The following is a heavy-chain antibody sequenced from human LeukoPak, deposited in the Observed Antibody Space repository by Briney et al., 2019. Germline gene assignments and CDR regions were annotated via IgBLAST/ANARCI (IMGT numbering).Heavy chain of an antibody. CDR1: GFTFSSYE. J-gene: IGHJ4*02. CDR3: ARIGQVGDYHFDY. CDR2: ISSSGSTI. Sequence: GGSLRLSCAASGFTFSSYEMNWVRQAPGKGLEWVSYISSSGSTIYYADSVKGRFTISRDNAKNSLYLQMNSLRAEDTAVYYCARIGQVGDYHFDYWGQGTLVTVPS. V-gene: IGHV3-48*03. D-gene: IGHD1-26*01.